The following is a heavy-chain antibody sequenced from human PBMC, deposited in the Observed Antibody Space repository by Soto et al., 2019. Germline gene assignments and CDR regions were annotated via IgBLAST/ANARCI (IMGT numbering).Heavy chain of an antibody. J-gene: IGHJ4*02. CDR1: GFTFNNST. CDR2: IDVGRT. V-gene: IGHV3-15*06. Sequence: DVQLVESGGALVEPEGSLRLSCAASGFTFNNSTMSWVRQAPGKGLDWVGRIDVGRTTFAAHVERRFSFSRDDSSNTLLLQMINLKTDDARVYYCSSNAAGNVGTFSYWGQGALVTVSS. CDR3: SSNAAGNVGTFSY. D-gene: IGHD6-13*01.